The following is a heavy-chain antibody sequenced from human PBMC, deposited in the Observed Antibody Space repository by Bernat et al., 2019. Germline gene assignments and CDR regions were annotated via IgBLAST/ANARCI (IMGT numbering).Heavy chain of an antibody. D-gene: IGHD2-2*01. CDR3: ARHGNSVVAPNPKGFDP. CDR1: GGSISSSSNYF. Sequence: QLQVQESGPGLVKPSETLSLTCTVSGGSISSSSNYFWGWIRQPPGKGLEWVGSIYYSGNTYYNPSLKSPVTISVETARHPFSLDLSFVTAAVTAVYYCARHGNSVVAPNPKGFDPWSQGTLVTVSS. CDR2: IYYSGNT. V-gene: IGHV4-39*01. J-gene: IGHJ5*02.